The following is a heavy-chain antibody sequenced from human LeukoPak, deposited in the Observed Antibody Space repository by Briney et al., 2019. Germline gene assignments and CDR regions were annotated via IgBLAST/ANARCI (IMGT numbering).Heavy chain of an antibody. CDR1: GFTFSHYA. V-gene: IGHV3-23*01. Sequence: QSGGSLRLSCAASGFTFSHYAMSWVRQAPGKGLEWVSAISGSGGSTYYADSVKGRFTISRDNSKNTLYLQMNSLRAEDTAVYYCAKDHTVSITYYFDYWGQGTLVTVSS. J-gene: IGHJ4*02. D-gene: IGHD1-20*01. CDR3: AKDHTVSITYYFDY. CDR2: ISGSGGST.